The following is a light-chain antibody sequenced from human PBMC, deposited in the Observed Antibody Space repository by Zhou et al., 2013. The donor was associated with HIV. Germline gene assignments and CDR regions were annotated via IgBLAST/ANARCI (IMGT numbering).Light chain of an antibody. CDR1: QSISWW. CDR3: QKYDSGPRT. Sequence: DIQMTQSPSTLSASVGDRVTLTCRASQSISWWLAWYQQTAGQVPKLLIHSASRLASSGVPSRFSGSGSGTEFTLTISNLQPEDVASYFCQKYDSGPRTFGPGTKVE. V-gene: IGKV1-27*01. CDR2: SAS. J-gene: IGKJ1*01.